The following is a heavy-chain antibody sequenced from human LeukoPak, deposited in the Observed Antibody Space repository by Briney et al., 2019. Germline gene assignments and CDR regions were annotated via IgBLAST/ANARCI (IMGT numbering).Heavy chain of an antibody. V-gene: IGHV3-21*01. J-gene: IGHJ5*02. CDR2: IISSSSYI. CDR1: GFTFSSYS. D-gene: IGHD3-10*01. CDR3: ARDPAYGSGSSP. Sequence: GGSLRLSCAASGFTFSSYSMNWVRQAPGKGLELVSSIISSSSYIYYADSVKGRFTISRDNAKNSLYLQMISLRAEDTAVYYCARDPAYGSGSSPWGQGTLVTVSS.